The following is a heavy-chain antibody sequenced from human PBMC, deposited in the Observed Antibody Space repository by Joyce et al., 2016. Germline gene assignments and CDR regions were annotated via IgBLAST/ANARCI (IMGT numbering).Heavy chain of an antibody. CDR3: ARADWTKALDY. J-gene: IGHJ4*02. V-gene: IGHV1-3*04. CDR2: INTDNGNT. D-gene: IGHD2-21*01. CDR1: KHTFTTYT. Sequence: QVQPVQSGAEVKKPGASVKFSCKTSKHTFTTYTMHWVRQAPGQRLEWMGWINTDNGNTKYSQNFQGRVTITRDTSASTAYMELSSLRSEDTAVYYCARADWTKALDYWGQGSLVTVSS.